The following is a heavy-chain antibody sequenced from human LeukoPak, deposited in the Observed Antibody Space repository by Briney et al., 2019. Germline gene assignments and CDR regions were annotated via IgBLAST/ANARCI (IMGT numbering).Heavy chain of an antibody. Sequence: GGSLRLSCAASGFTFSSYAMHWVRQAPGKGLEWVAVISYDGSNKYYADSVKGRFTISRDNAKNSLYLQMNSLRADDTAVYYCARVFSDYVRYFDWGQGTLVTVSS. J-gene: IGHJ4*02. V-gene: IGHV3-30-3*01. CDR2: ISYDGSNK. CDR1: GFTFSSYA. D-gene: IGHD3-9*01. CDR3: ARVFSDYVRYFD.